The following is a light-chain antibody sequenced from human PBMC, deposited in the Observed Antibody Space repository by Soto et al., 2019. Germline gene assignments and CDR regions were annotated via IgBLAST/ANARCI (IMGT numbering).Light chain of an antibody. CDR2: DAS. CDR3: QHRRNWPPGT. J-gene: IGKJ1*01. Sequence: EIVLTQSPATLSLSPGERATLSCRASQSVSSDLAWYQQKPGQAPRLLIYDASNRATGIPARFSGSGSGTDFTLPISSLEPEDFAVYYCQHRRNWPPGTFGQGTK. V-gene: IGKV3-11*01. CDR1: QSVSSD.